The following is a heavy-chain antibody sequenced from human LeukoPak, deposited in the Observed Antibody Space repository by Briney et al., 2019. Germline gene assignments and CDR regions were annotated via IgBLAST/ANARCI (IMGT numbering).Heavy chain of an antibody. CDR2: INHSGST. CDR3: ARGFSDSSGYYYQYYYYYGMDV. Sequence: SETLSLTCAVYGGSFSGYYWSWIRQPPGKGLEWIGEINHSGSTNSNPSLKSRVTISVDTSKNQFSLKLSSVTAADTAVYYCARGFSDSSGYYYQYYYYYGMDVWGQGTTVTVSS. D-gene: IGHD3-22*01. J-gene: IGHJ6*02. V-gene: IGHV4-34*01. CDR1: GGSFSGYY.